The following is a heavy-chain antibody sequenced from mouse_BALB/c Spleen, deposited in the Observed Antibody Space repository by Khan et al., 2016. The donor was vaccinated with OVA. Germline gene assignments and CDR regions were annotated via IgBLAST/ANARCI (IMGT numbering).Heavy chain of an antibody. J-gene: IGHJ3*01. CDR2: INPSTDYT. Sequence: QVQLQQSGAELAKPGASVKMSCKASGYTFTSYWMHWVKQRPGQGLEWIGYINPSTDYTEYNQKFKDKATLTADKSSSTAYMQLTSLTSEDSAVYYCTKHGSSSDWFTYWGQGTLVTVSA. CDR3: TKHGSSSDWFTY. D-gene: IGHD1-1*01. V-gene: IGHV1-7*01. CDR1: GYTFTSYW.